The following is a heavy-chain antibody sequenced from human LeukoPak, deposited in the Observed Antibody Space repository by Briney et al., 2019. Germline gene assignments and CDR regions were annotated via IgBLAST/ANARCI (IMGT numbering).Heavy chain of an antibody. CDR2: ISAYNGNT. D-gene: IGHD6-13*01. V-gene: IGHV1-18*01. CDR1: GYTFTSYG. Sequence: GASVKVSCKASGYTFTSYGISWVRQAPGQRLEWIGWISAYNGNTNYAQKLQGRVTMTTDTSTSTAYMELRSLRSDDTAVYYCARGPPLAAAGTYFYYYGMDVWGQGTTVTVSS. J-gene: IGHJ6*02. CDR3: ARGPPLAAAGTYFYYYGMDV.